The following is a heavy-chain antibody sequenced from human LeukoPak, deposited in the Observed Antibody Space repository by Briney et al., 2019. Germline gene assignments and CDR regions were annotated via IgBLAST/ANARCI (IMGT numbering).Heavy chain of an antibody. CDR2: IGTAGDT. CDR1: GFTFSSYD. CDR3: AREATNVLLWFGELGNLD. Sequence: GGSLRLSCAACGFTFSSYDMHWVRQATGKGLEWVSAIGTAGDTYYPGSVKGRFTISRDNAKNSLYLQMNSLRAEDTAVYYCAREATNVLLWFGELGNLDWGQGTLVTVSS. D-gene: IGHD3-10*01. V-gene: IGHV3-13*01. J-gene: IGHJ4*02.